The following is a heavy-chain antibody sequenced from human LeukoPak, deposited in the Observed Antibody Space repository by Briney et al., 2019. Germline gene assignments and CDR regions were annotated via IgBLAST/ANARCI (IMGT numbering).Heavy chain of an antibody. Sequence: SETLSLTCTVSGGSISSYYWGWIRQPPGKGLEWIGSIYYSGSTYDNPSLKSRVTISVDTSKNQFSLKLSSVTAADTAVYYCARGGITMVRGIYFDYWGQGILVTVSS. CDR1: GGSISSYY. V-gene: IGHV4-39*07. CDR2: IYYSGST. CDR3: ARGGITMVRGIYFDY. D-gene: IGHD3-10*01. J-gene: IGHJ4*02.